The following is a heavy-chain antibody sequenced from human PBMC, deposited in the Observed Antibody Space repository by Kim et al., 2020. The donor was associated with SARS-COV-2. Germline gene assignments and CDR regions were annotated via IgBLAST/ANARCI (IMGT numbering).Heavy chain of an antibody. CDR2: I. CDR3: AKDRSYLFDY. V-gene: IGHV3-48*02. Sequence: IFSAESVRGRFTISRDNARNSLYLQMNSLRDEDTAVYYCAKDRSYLFDYWGQGTLVTASS. D-gene: IGHD1-26*01. J-gene: IGHJ4*02.